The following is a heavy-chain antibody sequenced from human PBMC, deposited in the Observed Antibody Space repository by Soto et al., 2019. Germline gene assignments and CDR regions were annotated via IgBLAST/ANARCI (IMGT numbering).Heavy chain of an antibody. CDR1: GLNFEDYA. J-gene: IGHJ4*02. Sequence: EVQLVESGGGLVQPGRSLRLSCVVSGLNFEDYAMHWVRQLPGKGLEWVAGLSWRGGTIDYADSVKGRVTISRDNAKNSLYLEMNRLRPEDTAVYYCTKEVRHHFSYYFDNWGRGTLVTVSS. CDR3: TKEVRHHFSYYFDN. V-gene: IGHV3-9*01. D-gene: IGHD3-3*02. CDR2: LSWRGGTI.